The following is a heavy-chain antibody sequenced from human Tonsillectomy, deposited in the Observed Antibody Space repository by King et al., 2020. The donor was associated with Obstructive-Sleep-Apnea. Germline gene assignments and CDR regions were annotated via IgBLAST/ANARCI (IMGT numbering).Heavy chain of an antibody. CDR3: LRAADY. V-gene: IGHV1-2*02. J-gene: IGHJ4*02. CDR1: GYNFIDYY. CDR2: VNPKSGDT. Sequence: VQLVESGAEVKKPGASVEVSCEASGYNFIDYYIHWVRQAPGQGLEWVGWVNPKSGDTNYAQKFQGRVTMTRDTSISTAYVELSRLRSDDTAVYYCLRAADYWGQGTLVTVSS.